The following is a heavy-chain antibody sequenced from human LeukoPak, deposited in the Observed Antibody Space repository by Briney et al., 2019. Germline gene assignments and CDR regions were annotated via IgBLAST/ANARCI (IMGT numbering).Heavy chain of an antibody. Sequence: PGESLRLSCAASGFTFSSYAMNWVRQAPGTGLEWVSVISSGGGGIYYADSVRGRFTISRDNSKNTVNLQMNSLRAEDAAVYYCAKAIGATSGSGWYKYAFNMWGQGTMVTVSS. D-gene: IGHD6-13*01. CDR2: ISSGGGGI. J-gene: IGHJ3*02. V-gene: IGHV3-23*01. CDR1: GFTFSSYA. CDR3: AKAIGATSGSGWYKYAFNM.